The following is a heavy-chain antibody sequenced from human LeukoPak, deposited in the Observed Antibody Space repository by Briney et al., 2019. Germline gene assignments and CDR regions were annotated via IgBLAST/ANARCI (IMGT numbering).Heavy chain of an antibody. D-gene: IGHD3-22*01. V-gene: IGHV3-30-3*01. CDR1: GFTFSSYA. CDR2: ISYDGSNK. Sequence: GGSLRLSCAASGFTFSSYAMHWVRQAPGKELEWVAVISYDGSNKYYADSVKGRFTISRDNSKNTLYLQMNSLGAEDTAVYYCAREMVTMIVVVRTSYGMDVWGQGTTVTVSS. CDR3: AREMVTMIVVVRTSYGMDV. J-gene: IGHJ6*02.